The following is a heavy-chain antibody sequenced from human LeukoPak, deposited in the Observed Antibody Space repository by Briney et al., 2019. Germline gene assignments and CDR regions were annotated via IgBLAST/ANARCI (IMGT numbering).Heavy chain of an antibody. D-gene: IGHD6-19*01. CDR2: IYYSGST. J-gene: IGHJ4*02. Sequence: SETLSLTCTVSGGSISSGGYYWSWIRQHPGKGLEWIGYIYYSGSTYYNPSLKSRVTISVDTSKNQFSLKLSSVTAADTAVYYCARERYCSGWYEGVDYWGQGTLVTVSS. CDR1: GGSISSGGYY. CDR3: ARERYCSGWYEGVDY. V-gene: IGHV4-31*03.